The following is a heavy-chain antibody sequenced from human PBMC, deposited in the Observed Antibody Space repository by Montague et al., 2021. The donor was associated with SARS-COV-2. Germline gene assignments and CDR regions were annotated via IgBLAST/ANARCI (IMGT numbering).Heavy chain of an antibody. CDR1: GGSIRSYY. V-gene: IGHV4-59*01. D-gene: IGHD1-1*01. J-gene: IGHJ4*02. CDR3: ARAQNICFIANCVNYFDL. CDR2: VHYTGST. Sequence: SETRSLTCEVSGGSIRSYYWSWIRQSPGKGLEWIGYVHYTGSTKYNPSLKTRVTLSLDTPKNHFSLRLNSVTAADTAAYYCARAQNICFIANCVNYFDLWGLGALVSVSS.